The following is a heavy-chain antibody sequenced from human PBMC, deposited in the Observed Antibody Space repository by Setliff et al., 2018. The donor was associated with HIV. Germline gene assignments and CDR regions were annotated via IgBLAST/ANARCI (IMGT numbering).Heavy chain of an antibody. Sequence: SETLSLTCAVSGYSISSGCYWGWIRQPPGKGLEWIGSMYHTGSTYYSPSLNSRFTISVDTSKSQFSLKLNSVTAADTAMYFCARESPDGPDYWGQGTLVTVSS. CDR1: GYSISSGCY. CDR2: MYHTGST. CDR3: ARESPDGPDY. D-gene: IGHD2-8*01. J-gene: IGHJ4*02. V-gene: IGHV4-38-2*02.